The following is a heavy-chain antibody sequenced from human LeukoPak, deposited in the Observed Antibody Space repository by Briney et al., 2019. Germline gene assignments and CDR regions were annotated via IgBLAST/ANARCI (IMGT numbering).Heavy chain of an antibody. CDR1: GGSTSSYH. J-gene: IGHJ4*02. D-gene: IGHD4-17*01. Sequence: SETLSLTCAVSGGSTSSYHRSWIRQPAGRGLEWIGRIYISGSTNYNPSLKSRVTMSEDTSKTQYSLKMRSVSAADTALYYCARDRWSDGDYPLDYWGQGTLVTVSS. CDR3: ARDRWSDGDYPLDY. CDR2: IYISGST. V-gene: IGHV4-4*07.